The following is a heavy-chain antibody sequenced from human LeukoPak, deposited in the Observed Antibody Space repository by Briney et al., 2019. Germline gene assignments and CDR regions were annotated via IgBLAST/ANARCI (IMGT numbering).Heavy chain of an antibody. CDR1: GVSFSGYY. CDR2: INHSGST. Sequence: SETLSLTCAVYGVSFSGYYWSWIRQPPGKGLEWIGEINHSGSTNYNPSLKSRVTISVDTSKNQFSLKLSSVTAADTAVYYCARHARHSSSWYNYYYYMDVWGKGTTVTISS. CDR3: ARHARHSSSWYNYYYYMDV. V-gene: IGHV4-34*01. J-gene: IGHJ6*03. D-gene: IGHD6-13*01.